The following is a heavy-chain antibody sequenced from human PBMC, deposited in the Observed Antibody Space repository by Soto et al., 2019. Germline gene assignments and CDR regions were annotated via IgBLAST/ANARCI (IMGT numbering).Heavy chain of an antibody. CDR3: ARMMGATLVDF. CDR1: GASISSTTNW. J-gene: IGHJ4*02. V-gene: IGHV4-4*02. D-gene: IGHD1-26*01. Sequence: QVHLQESGPGLVRPSGTLSLTCAVSGASISSTTNWWSCVRQPPGKGLEWIGESYHSGRTNYNQSLMYRVTISVDKSTNQFSLELTSVTAAETAVYYCARMMGATLVDFWGQGTQGIVSS. CDR2: SYHSGRT.